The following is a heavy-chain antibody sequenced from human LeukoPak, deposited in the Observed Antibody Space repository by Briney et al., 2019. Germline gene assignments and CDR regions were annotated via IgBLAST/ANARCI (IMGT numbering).Heavy chain of an antibody. J-gene: IGHJ4*02. Sequence: PGGSLTLSCAASGFTVSNNYMRWVRQAPGKGLEWVSLIYSGGSTYYADSVKGRFIISRDNSKNTLYLQMNSLRAEDTAVYYCAKDLHYYDSSGYYYWGQGTLVTVSS. CDR3: AKDLHYYDSSGYYY. V-gene: IGHV3-66*01. D-gene: IGHD3-22*01. CDR1: GFTVSNNY. CDR2: IYSGGST.